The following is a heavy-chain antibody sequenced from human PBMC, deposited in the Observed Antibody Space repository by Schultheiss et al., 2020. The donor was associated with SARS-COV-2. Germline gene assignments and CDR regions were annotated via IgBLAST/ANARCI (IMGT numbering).Heavy chain of an antibody. CDR2: IWYDGSNK. V-gene: IGHV3-33*03. CDR3: AKDGGAAGTFDF. Sequence: GGSLRLSCAASGFTFSSYAMHWVRQAPGKGLEWVAVIWYDGSNKYYADSVKGRFTISRDNSKNTLYLQMNSLRAEDTALYYCAKDGGAAGTFDFWGQGTLVTVSS. CDR1: GFTFSSYA. D-gene: IGHD6-13*01. J-gene: IGHJ4*02.